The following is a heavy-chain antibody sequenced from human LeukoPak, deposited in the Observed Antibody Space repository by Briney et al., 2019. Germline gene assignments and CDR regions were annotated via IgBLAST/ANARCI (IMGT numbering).Heavy chain of an antibody. J-gene: IGHJ4*02. Sequence: PGGSLRLSCAASGFTFSSSVMSWVRQAPGKGLEWISTISGSGGSTYSADSVKGRFTISRDNSKNTVYLQMNSLRAEDTAVYYCAKARDPLRFLEWSKYYFDYWGQGTLVTVSS. V-gene: IGHV3-23*01. CDR2: ISGSGGST. CDR1: GFTFSSSV. CDR3: AKARDPLRFLEWSKYYFDY. D-gene: IGHD3-3*01.